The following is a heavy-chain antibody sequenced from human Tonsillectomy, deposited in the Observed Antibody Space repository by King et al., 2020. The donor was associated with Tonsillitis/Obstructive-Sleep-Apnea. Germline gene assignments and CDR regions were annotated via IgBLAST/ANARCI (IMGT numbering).Heavy chain of an antibody. V-gene: IGHV6-1*01. J-gene: IGHJ4*02. CDR3: ARDIDYYDTSVFHLGYFDY. Sequence: HVQLQQSGPGLVKPSQTLSLTCAISGDSVSSNSAAWNWIRQSPSRGLEWLGRTYYRSKWYNHYAVSVKSRININPDTSKNQFSLQLTSVTPEDTAVYYCARDIDYYDTSVFHLGYFDYWGQGTLVTVSS. CDR2: TYYRSKWYN. CDR1: GDSVSSNSAA. D-gene: IGHD3-22*01.